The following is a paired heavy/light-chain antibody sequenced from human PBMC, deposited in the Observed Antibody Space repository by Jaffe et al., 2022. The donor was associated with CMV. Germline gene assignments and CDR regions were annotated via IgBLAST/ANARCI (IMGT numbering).Heavy chain of an antibody. CDR2: IDPTGDIT. D-gene: IGHD2-2*01. CDR3: AREPAYSYTNDALDV. Sequence: QVQLVQSGAEVKKPGASVKLSCKSSGYTSTHGNIHWVRRAPGQGLEWMGVIDPTGDITNYSQKFQDRVTMTWDTSTSTVYMELGSLRSEDTAVFYCAREPAYSYTNDALDVWGQGTMLTVSS. CDR1: GYTSTHGN. J-gene: IGHJ3*01. V-gene: IGHV1-46*01.
Light chain of an antibody. J-gene: IGKJ1*01. V-gene: IGKV1-17*03. Sequence: DIQMTQSPSAMSASVGDRVTITCRASQGINNYLAWFQQKPGKVPKRLIYLASSLHSGVPSRFSGSGSGAEFTLTISSLQPEDFATYYCLKYDSYPWTFGQGTKVEI. CDR2: LAS. CDR3: LKYDSYPWT. CDR1: QGINNY.